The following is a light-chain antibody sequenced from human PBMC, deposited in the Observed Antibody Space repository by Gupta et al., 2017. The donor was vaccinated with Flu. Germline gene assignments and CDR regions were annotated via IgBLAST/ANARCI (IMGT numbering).Light chain of an antibody. J-gene: IGKJ1*01. V-gene: IGKV3-20*01. CDR3: QQYDTSWT. CDR2: GAS. CDR1: QSVSSSY. Sequence: EIVLTQSPGTLSLSPGERATLSCKASQSVSSSYLAWYQQKPGQAPRLLIYGASNRATGIPDRFSGSGSGTDFTPTISRLEPEDFAVYYCQQYDTSWTFGQGTRVEIK.